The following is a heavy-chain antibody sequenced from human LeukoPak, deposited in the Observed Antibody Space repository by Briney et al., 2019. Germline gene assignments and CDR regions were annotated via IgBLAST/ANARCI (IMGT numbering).Heavy chain of an antibody. CDR1: GVTFSSYG. V-gene: IGHV1-69*13. CDR2: IIPIFGKT. D-gene: IGHD3-22*01. Sequence: GASVKVSCKASGVTFSSYGITWVRQAPGQGLEWMGGIIPIFGKTNYAQKFQGRVTITADESTSTAYLEVNSLTSADTAMYYCARDYDSSGPRKNFFDFWGQGTLVTVSS. J-gene: IGHJ4*02. CDR3: ARDYDSSGPRKNFFDF.